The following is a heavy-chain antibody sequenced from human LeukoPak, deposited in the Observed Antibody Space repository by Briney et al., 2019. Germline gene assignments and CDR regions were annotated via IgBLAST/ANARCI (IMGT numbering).Heavy chain of an antibody. CDR3: ARDDDRNFGSGSPLLAY. D-gene: IGHD3-10*01. CDR1: GFTFSRYG. V-gene: IGHV3-33*08. CDR2: IWFDGSKE. J-gene: IGHJ4*02. Sequence: KPGGSLRLSCAASGFTFSRYGFHWVRQAPGKGLEWLAVIWFDGSKEYYADSLKGRFTISRDSSQNTLYLQLNSLRAEDTAVYYCARDDDRNFGSGSPLLAYWGQGTLVTVSS.